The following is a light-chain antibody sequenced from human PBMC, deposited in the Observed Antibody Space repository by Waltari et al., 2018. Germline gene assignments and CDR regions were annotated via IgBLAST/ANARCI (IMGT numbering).Light chain of an antibody. J-gene: IGKJ1*01. CDR1: QSVSRF. CDR2: GAS. Sequence: EIVLTQSPGTLSLSPGERGPLSCRASQSVSRFLAWYQQKPGQAPRILIYGASTRATGIPDRFSGSGSGTDFSLTISRLEPEDFAVYYCQKYDRLPATFGQGTKVEIK. V-gene: IGKV3-20*01. CDR3: QKYDRLPAT.